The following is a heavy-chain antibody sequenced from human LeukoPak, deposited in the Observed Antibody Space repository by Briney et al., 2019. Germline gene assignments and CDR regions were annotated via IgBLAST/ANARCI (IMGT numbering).Heavy chain of an antibody. D-gene: IGHD3-16*02. CDR3: ATMSRKGGSDYDYEYVWGSYRWFDP. Sequence: ASVKVSCKVSGYTLTELSMHWVRQAPGKGLEWMGGFDPEDGETVYAQKFQGRVTMTEDTSTDTGYMVLSSLRSEDTAMYYCATMSRKGGSDYDYEYVWGSYRWFDPWGQGTLVTVSS. CDR1: GYTLTELS. J-gene: IGHJ5*02. CDR2: FDPEDGET. V-gene: IGHV1-24*01.